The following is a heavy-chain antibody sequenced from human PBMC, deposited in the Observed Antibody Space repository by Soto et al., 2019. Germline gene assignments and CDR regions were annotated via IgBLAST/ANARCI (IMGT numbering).Heavy chain of an antibody. CDR2: ISGGRGST. V-gene: IGHV3-23*01. D-gene: IGHD6-19*01. Sequence: PGGSLRLSCAGSGFTFSSYAMSWVRQAPGKGLEWVSAISGGRGSTYYADSVKGRYNISRDNSKNTLYLQMNSLRAEDTAVYYCAKSFSGWYSYDYWGQGTLVTVSS. J-gene: IGHJ4*02. CDR3: AKSFSGWYSYDY. CDR1: GFTFSSYA.